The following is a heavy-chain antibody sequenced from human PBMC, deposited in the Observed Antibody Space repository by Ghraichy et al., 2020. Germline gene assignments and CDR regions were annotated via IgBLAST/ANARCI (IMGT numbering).Heavy chain of an antibody. CDR1: EGTFSSYA. D-gene: IGHD5-24*01. J-gene: IGHJ6*02. CDR2: IIPIFGTA. V-gene: IGHV1-69*13. CDR3: ARGVEMATIYYYYGMDV. Sequence: SVKVSCKASEGTFSSYAISGVRQAPGQGLEWMGRIIPIFGTANYAQKFQGRVTITADESTSTAYMELSSLRSEDTAVYYCARGVEMATIYYYYGMDVWGQGTTVTVSS.